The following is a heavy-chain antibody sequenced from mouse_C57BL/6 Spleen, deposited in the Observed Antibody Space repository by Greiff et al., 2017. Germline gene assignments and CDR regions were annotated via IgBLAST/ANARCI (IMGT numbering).Heavy chain of an antibody. CDR2: INPSRGYT. Sequence: VQLQQSGAELAKPGASVKLSCKASGYTFTSYWMHWVKQRPGQGLEWIGYINPSRGYTKSNQKFKDQATFTADNTSSTALMQRSSLTYADSAVYYCASNWDHYYSSDDWGQGTSVTVSS. D-gene: IGHD4-1*01. CDR3: ASNWDHYYSSDD. J-gene: IGHJ4*01. CDR1: GYTFTSYW. V-gene: IGHV1-7*01.